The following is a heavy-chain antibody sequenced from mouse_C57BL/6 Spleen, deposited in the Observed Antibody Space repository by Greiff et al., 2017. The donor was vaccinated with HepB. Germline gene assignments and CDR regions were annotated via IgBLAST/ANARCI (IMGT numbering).Heavy chain of an antibody. Sequence: VQLQQPGPELVKPGASVKISCKASGYTFTDYYINWVKQRPGQGLEWIGWIFPGSGSTYYNEKFKGKATLTVDKSSSTAYMLLSSLTSEDSAVYFCARWAYYGSSHWYFDVWGTGTTVTVSS. CDR1: GYTFTDYY. J-gene: IGHJ1*03. D-gene: IGHD1-1*01. CDR3: ARWAYYGSSHWYFDV. V-gene: IGHV1-75*01. CDR2: IFPGSGST.